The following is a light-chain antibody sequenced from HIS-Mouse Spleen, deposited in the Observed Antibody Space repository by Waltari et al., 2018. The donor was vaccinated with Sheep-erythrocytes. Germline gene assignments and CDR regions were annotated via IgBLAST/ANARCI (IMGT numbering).Light chain of an antibody. CDR1: SSNIGAGYD. CDR2: CNR. V-gene: IGLV1-40*01. CDR3: QSYDSSLSGSV. Sequence: QSVLTQPPSVSGAPGQRVTIPCTGSSSNIGAGYDVHWYQQLPGTAPKLLIYCNRNRPSGVPDRFSGSKSGTSASLAITGLQAEDEADYYCQSYDSSLSGSVFGGGTKLTVL. J-gene: IGLJ3*02.